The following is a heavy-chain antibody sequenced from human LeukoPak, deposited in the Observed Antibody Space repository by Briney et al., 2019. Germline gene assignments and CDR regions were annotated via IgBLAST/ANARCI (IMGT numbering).Heavy chain of an antibody. CDR1: GFTFSSYS. J-gene: IGHJ4*02. V-gene: IGHV3-21*01. D-gene: IGHD6-13*01. CDR2: ISSSSSYI. CDR3: ARGGIAAAPY. Sequence: GGSLRLSCAASGFTFSSYSMNWVRQAPGKGLEWVSSISSSSSYIYYADSVKGRFTISRDNAKNSLYLQMNSLRAEDTAVCYCARGGIAAAPYWGQGTLVTVSS.